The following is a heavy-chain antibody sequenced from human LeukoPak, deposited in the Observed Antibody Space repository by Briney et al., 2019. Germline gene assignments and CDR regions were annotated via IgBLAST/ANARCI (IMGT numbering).Heavy chain of an antibody. J-gene: IGHJ4*02. V-gene: IGHV3-7*03. CDR3: AKGGRPGRWLQLVPDY. D-gene: IGHD5-24*01. CDR1: GFTFSSYW. CDR2: IKPDGSEK. Sequence: GGSLRLSCAASGFTFSSYWMSWVRQAPGKGLEWVANIKPDGSEKYSVDSVKGRFTISRGNAKNSLFLQMNSLRAEDTAVYYCAKGGRPGRWLQLVPDYWGQGTLVTVSS.